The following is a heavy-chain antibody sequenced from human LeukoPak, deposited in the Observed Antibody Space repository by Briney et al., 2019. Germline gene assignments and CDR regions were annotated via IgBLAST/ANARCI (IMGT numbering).Heavy chain of an antibody. D-gene: IGHD2-8*01. V-gene: IGHV1-69*13. CDR2: IIPIFGTA. J-gene: IGHJ6*04. CDR3: ASTNNGGSYYYYYGMDV. CDR1: GYTFTSYG. Sequence: SVTVSCKASGYTFTSYGISWGRQAPGEGLEWMGGIIPIFGTANYAQKFQGGVTITADESTSTAYMELSSLRSEDTAVYYCASTNNGGSYYYYYGMDVWGKGTTVTVSS.